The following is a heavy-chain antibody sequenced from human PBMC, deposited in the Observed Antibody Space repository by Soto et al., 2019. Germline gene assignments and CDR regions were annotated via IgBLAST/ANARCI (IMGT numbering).Heavy chain of an antibody. Sequence: SVKVSCKASGGTFSTFGISWVRQAPGQGLEWMGGIIPFFGTTRYSQKFEDRITITADESTNTVYMDLRSLTSEDTAIYYCAKSAPMDAGDKYYYDFWGQGALVTVSS. D-gene: IGHD4-17*01. J-gene: IGHJ4*02. CDR3: AKSAPMDAGDKYYYDF. V-gene: IGHV1-69*13. CDR2: IIPFFGTT. CDR1: GGTFSTFG.